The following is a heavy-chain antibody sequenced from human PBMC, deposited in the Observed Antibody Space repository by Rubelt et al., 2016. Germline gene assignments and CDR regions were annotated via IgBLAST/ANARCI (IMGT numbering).Heavy chain of an antibody. V-gene: IGHV1-2*02. J-gene: IGHJ4*02. CDR1: GYTFTGYY. CDR3: ARDYCSGGSCYSVFDY. Sequence: QVQLVQSGAEVKKPGASVKVSCKASGYTFTGYYMHWVRQAPGQGLEWMGWINPNSGGTNYAQKFQGRVTMTRDTSSSTAYMELSRLRSDDTAVYYCARDYCSGGSCYSVFDYWGQGTLVTVSS. D-gene: IGHD2-15*01. CDR2: INPNSGGT.